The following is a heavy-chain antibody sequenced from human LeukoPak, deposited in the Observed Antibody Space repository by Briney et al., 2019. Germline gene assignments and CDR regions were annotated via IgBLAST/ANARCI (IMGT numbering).Heavy chain of an antibody. J-gene: IGHJ4*02. V-gene: IGHV3-9*01. CDR1: GFTFDDYA. D-gene: IGHD1-26*01. CDR3: AKDGGSQTYYFDY. CDR2: ISLNSGSI. Sequence: PGRSLRLSCAASGFTFDDYAMHWIRQAPGKGLEWVSGISLNSGSIGYADSVKGRFTISRDNAKNSLYLQMNSLRAEDTALYYCAKDGGSQTYYFDYWGQGTLVTVSS.